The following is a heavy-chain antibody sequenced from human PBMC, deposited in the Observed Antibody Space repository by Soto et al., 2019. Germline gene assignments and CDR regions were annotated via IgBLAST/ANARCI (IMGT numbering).Heavy chain of an antibody. Sequence: QVPLVESGGGVVQPGRSLSLSCAASAFTFSIYGMHWVRQAPGKGLEWVALISYDGNNKYYTNSVKGRFTISRDNSKNTLYLQMNSLRAEDTAVYHCAKGASNRLPDSIDMWGQGTMVTVSS. V-gene: IGHV3-30*18. CDR3: AKGASNRLPDSIDM. CDR1: AFTFSIYG. CDR2: ISYDGNNK. J-gene: IGHJ3*02.